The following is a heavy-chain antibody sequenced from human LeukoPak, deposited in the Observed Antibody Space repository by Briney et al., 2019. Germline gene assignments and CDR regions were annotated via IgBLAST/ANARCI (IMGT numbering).Heavy chain of an antibody. CDR2: IKQDGSEK. J-gene: IGHJ4*02. CDR1: GLTFSRYW. Sequence: GSLRLSCGASGLTFSRYWMNWVRQAPGKGLEWVANIKQDGSEKYYVDSVKGRFTISRDNAKNSLYLQMNSLRAEDTAVYFCAGNFDYWGQGTLVTVSS. V-gene: IGHV3-7*01. CDR3: AGNFDY.